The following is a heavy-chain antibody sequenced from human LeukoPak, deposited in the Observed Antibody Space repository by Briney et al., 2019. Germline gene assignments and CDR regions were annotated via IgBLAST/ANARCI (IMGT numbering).Heavy chain of an antibody. J-gene: IGHJ4*02. CDR1: GGSINYYY. CDR3: ARIGHEDYYFDY. V-gene: IGHV4-59*01. Sequence: PSETLSLTCTVSGGSINYYYWSWIRQPPGKGLEWIGYVYYRGSTNYNASLKSRVTISVDTSKNQFSLKLSSVTAADTAVYYCARIGHEDYYFDYWGQGTLVTVSS. CDR2: VYYRGST.